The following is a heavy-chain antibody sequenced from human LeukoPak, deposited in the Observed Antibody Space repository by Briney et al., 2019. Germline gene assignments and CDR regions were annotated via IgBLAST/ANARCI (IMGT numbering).Heavy chain of an antibody. J-gene: IGHJ4*02. CDR3: AIGAYSSTGFDY. Sequence: HPGGSLRLSCAASEFTFSSYAMSWVRQAPGKGLEWISAISDSGVSTYYADSVKGRFTISRDNSKNTLYLQMNSLRVEDTAVYYCAIGAYSSTGFDYWGQGTLVTVSS. CDR1: EFTFSSYA. V-gene: IGHV3-23*01. CDR2: ISDSGVST. D-gene: IGHD6-19*01.